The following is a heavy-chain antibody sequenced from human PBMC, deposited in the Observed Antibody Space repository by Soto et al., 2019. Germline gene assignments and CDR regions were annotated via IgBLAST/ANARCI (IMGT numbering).Heavy chain of an antibody. CDR2: INPDTGAT. J-gene: IGHJ4*01. CDR3: ARGDSGTGGWPFAYCDY. D-gene: IGHD1-1*01. CDR1: GYTFTDYY. Sequence: HEHLVQSGAEVRRPGASLKVSCRASGYTFTDYYIHWVRQAPGQGLEWMGWINPDTGATNYAQNFQGKVTLTSDTSIDSAPLDLPSLTSDDTAVYYCARGDSGTGGWPFAYCDYWGQGTQVIVSS. V-gene: IGHV1-2*02.